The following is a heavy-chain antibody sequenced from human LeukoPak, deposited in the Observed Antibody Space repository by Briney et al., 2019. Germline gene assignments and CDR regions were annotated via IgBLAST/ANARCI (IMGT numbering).Heavy chain of an antibody. CDR1: GFSFSSYA. Sequence: GGSLRLSCAASGFSFSSYAMSWVRQAPGKGLEWVSAISGSGGSTYYADSVKGRFTISRDNSKNTLYLQVSSLRVEDTGVYYCARGLPNYYGMDVWGQGTTVTVSS. J-gene: IGHJ6*02. CDR2: ISGSGGST. CDR3: ARGLPNYYGMDV. V-gene: IGHV3-23*01.